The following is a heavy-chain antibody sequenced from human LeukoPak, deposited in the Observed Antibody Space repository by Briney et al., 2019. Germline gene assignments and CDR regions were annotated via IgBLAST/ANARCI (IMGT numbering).Heavy chain of an antibody. CDR1: GYTFTGYY. CDR3: ARARLEWAPYGQRVDYFDY. CDR2: INPNSGGT. V-gene: IGHV1-2*04. J-gene: IGHJ4*02. D-gene: IGHD1-26*01. Sequence: ASVKVSCKASGYTFTGYYMHWVRQAPGQGLEWMGWINPNSGGTNYAQKFQGWVTMTRDTSISTAYMELSRLRSDDTAVYYCARARLEWAPYGQRVDYFDYWGQGTLVTVSS.